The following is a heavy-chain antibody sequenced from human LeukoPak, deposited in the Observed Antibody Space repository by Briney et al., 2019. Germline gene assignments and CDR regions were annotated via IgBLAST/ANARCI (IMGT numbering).Heavy chain of an antibody. CDR3: AKDQYSSGWYNYYYGMDV. Sequence: GGSLRLSCAASGFTFSSYAMSWVRQAPGKGLEWVSAISGSGGSTYYADSVKGRFTISRDNSKNTLYLQMNSLRAEDTAVYYCAKDQYSSGWYNYYYGMDVWGQGTTVTVSS. CDR1: GFTFSSYA. CDR2: ISGSGGST. D-gene: IGHD6-19*01. V-gene: IGHV3-23*01. J-gene: IGHJ6*02.